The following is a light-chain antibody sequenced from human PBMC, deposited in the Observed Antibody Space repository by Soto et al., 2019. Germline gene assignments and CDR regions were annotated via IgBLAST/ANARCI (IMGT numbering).Light chain of an antibody. CDR2: AAS. Sequence: DIQMTQSPSSLSASVGDRVTITCRASQSISSYLNWYQQKPGKAPKLLIYAASSLQSGVQSRFSGSGSGTDFTLTISSLQPEDFATYYCQQSYSTPTFGQGKRLEIK. CDR1: QSISSY. V-gene: IGKV1-39*01. CDR3: QQSYSTPT. J-gene: IGKJ5*01.